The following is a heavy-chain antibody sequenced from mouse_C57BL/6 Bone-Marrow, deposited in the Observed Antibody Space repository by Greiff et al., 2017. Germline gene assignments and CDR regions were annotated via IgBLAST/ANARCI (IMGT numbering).Heavy chain of an antibody. J-gene: IGHJ4*01. CDR1: GYTFTSYW. CDR2: IYPGSGST. D-gene: IGHD2-4*01. Sequence: VQLQQPGAELVKPGASVKMSCKASGYTFTSYWITWVKQRPGQGLEWIGDIYPGSGSTNYNEKFKSKATLTVDTSSSTAYMLLSSLTSEDSAVYYCARPNYYDYWYYAMDYWGQGTSVTVSS. CDR3: ARPNYYDYWYYAMDY. V-gene: IGHV1-55*01.